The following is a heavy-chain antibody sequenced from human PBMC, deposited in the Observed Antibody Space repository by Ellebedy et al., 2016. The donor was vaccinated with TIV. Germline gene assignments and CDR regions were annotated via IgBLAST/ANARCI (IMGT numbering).Heavy chain of an antibody. Sequence: GGSLRLXXAASGITFNSYGFHWVRQAPGKGLEWVAVISYDGSNKYYADFVKGRFTISRDDSKNTLYLQMNSLRAEDTALYFCAKDAGSESYYPFLSYFFDYWGQGILVTVSS. V-gene: IGHV3-30*18. J-gene: IGHJ4*02. CDR3: AKDAGSESYYPFLSYFFDY. CDR2: ISYDGSNK. D-gene: IGHD3-22*01. CDR1: GITFNSYG.